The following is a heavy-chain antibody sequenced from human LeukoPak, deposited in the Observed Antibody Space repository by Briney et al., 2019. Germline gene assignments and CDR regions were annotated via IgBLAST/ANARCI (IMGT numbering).Heavy chain of an antibody. V-gene: IGHV1-18*01. D-gene: IGHD2-15*01. CDR3: ARGIIGYYFDY. Sequence: ASVKVSCKTSGYTFTIYGIIWVRQAPGQGLEWMGLISAYGNTNYAQNLQGRVTMTTDTSTSTAYMELRSLRPDDTAVYYCARGIIGYYFDYWGQGTLVTVSS. CDR2: ISAYGNT. CDR1: GYTFTIYG. J-gene: IGHJ4*02.